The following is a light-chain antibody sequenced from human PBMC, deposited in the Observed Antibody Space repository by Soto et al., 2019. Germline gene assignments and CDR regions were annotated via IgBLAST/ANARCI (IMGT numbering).Light chain of an antibody. Sequence: EIEMTQSPATLSVSPGEGATLSCRASQSVRSDLAWYQHKPGLATRLLIYGVSTRATGIPVRFSGSGSGTEYTLSISSLQSEDSAIYYCQHYNDLPLTFGGGTKVDIK. CDR2: GVS. CDR3: QHYNDLPLT. J-gene: IGKJ4*01. V-gene: IGKV3-15*01. CDR1: QSVRSD.